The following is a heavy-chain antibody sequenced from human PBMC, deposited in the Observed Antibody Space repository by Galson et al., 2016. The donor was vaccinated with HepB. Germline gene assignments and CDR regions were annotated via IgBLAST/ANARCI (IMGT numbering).Heavy chain of an antibody. D-gene: IGHD3-9*01. J-gene: IGHJ3*02. CDR2: ISTNGISQ. V-gene: IGHV3-30*18. CDR3: AKDQGILRHFDWLTYDAFDM. Sequence: SLRLSCAASGFTFSKYALHWVRQAPGKGLAWVAVISTNGISQNYEDSVKGRFTVYRDNSKNTVDLQMNSLRPEDTAVYYCAKDQGILRHFDWLTYDAFDMWGQGTMVTVSS. CDR1: GFTFSKYA.